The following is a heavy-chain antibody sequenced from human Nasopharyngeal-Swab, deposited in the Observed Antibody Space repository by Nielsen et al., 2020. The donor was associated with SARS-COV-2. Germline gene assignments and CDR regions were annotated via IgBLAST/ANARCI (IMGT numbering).Heavy chain of an antibody. V-gene: IGHV3-48*01. CDR3: VTGDIVATGDYYYGMDV. CDR1: GFTFSSYS. D-gene: IGHD5-12*01. CDR2: ISSSSSTI. Sequence: GESLKISCAASGFTFSSYSMNWVRQAPGKGLEWVSYISSSSSTIYYADSVKGRFTISRDNSKNTLYLQMSSLRAEDTAVYYCVTGDIVATGDYYYGMDVWGQGTTVTVSS. J-gene: IGHJ6*02.